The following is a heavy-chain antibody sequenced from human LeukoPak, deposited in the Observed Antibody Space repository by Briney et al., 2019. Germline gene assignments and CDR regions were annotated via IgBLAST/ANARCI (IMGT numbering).Heavy chain of an antibody. Sequence: SVKVSCKACGGTFSSYAISWVRQAPGQGLEWMGRIIPILGIANYAQKFQGRVTITADKSTSTAYMELSSLRSEDTAVYYCARTYYGSGEWFDPWGQGTLVTVSS. CDR2: IIPILGIA. D-gene: IGHD3-10*01. J-gene: IGHJ5*02. CDR1: GGTFSSYA. CDR3: ARTYYGSGEWFDP. V-gene: IGHV1-69*04.